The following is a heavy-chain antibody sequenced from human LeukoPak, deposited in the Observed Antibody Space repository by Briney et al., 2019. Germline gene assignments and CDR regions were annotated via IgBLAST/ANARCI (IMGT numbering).Heavy chain of an antibody. CDR1: DGSITNYD. Sequence: TLSLTCTVSDGSITNYDWSWIRQPPGKALEWLARIDWDDDKYYSTSLKTRLTISKDTSKNQVVLTVTNMDPVDTATYYCARLRSDYDYFDYWGQGALVTVSS. CDR3: ARLRSDYDYFDY. J-gene: IGHJ4*02. D-gene: IGHD5-12*01. CDR2: IDWDDDK. V-gene: IGHV2-70*11.